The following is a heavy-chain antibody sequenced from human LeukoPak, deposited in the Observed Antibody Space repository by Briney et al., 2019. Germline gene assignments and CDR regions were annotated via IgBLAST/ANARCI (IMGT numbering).Heavy chain of an antibody. J-gene: IGHJ4*02. V-gene: IGHV3-23*01. CDR3: TTSFLWGYYDSSGYGLWAHDY. CDR1: GFTFSNYG. D-gene: IGHD3-22*01. Sequence: GGSLRLSCAASGFTFSNYGMSWVRQAPGKGLEWVSSITSSGDDTYYADSVKGRFTISRDNSMNTLYLQMNSLKTEDTAVYYCTTSFLWGYYDSSGYGLWAHDYWGQGTLVTVSS. CDR2: ITSSGDDT.